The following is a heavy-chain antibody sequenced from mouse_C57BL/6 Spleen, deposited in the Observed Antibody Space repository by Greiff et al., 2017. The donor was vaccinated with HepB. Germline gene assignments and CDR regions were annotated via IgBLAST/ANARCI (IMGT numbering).Heavy chain of an antibody. CDR1: GYSFTGYF. D-gene: IGHD2-2*01. CDR2: INPYNGDT. V-gene: IGHV1-20*01. Sequence: EVQLQQSGPELVKPGDSVKISCKASGYSFTGYFMNWVMQSHGKSLEWIGRINPYNGDTFYNQKFKGKATLTVDKSSSTAHMELRSLTSEDSAVYYGARLVTTGRDPHFDYWGQGTTLTVSS. CDR3: ARLVTTGRDPHFDY. J-gene: IGHJ2*01.